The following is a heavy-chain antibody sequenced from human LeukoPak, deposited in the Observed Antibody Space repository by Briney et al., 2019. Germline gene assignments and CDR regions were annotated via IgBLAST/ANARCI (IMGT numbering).Heavy chain of an antibody. CDR3: AKEYSGSFSPFPSYFDY. D-gene: IGHD1-26*01. V-gene: IGHV3-30*02. J-gene: IGHJ4*02. CDR2: IRFDGSNK. CDR1: GFTFSSYG. Sequence: GGSLRLSCAASGFTFSSYGMHWVRQAPGKGLEWVAFIRFDGSNKYYADSVKGRFTISRDNSKNTLYLQMNSLRAEDTAVYYCAKEYSGSFSPFPSYFDYWGQGTLVTVSS.